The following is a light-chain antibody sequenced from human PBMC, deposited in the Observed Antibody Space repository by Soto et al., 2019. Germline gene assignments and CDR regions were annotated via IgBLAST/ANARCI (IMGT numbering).Light chain of an antibody. CDR3: SSYTSSILV. J-gene: IGLJ3*02. CDR2: EVS. V-gene: IGLV2-14*01. CDR1: SSDVGGYNY. Sequence: QSALTQPASVSGSPGQSITISRTGTSSDVGGYNYVSWYQQYPGKAPKLMIYEVSNRPSGVSNRFSGSKSGNTASLTISGLQAEDEADYYCSSYTSSILVFGGGTKLTVL.